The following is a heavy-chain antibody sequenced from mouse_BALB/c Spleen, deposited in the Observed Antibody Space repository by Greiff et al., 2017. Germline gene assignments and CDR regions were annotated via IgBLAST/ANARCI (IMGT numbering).Heavy chain of an antibody. CDR3: ARVPTTVVARYAMDY. Sequence: EVKLVESGVGLVQPGGSRKLSCAASGFTFSSFGMHWVRQAPEKGLEWVAYISSGSSTIYYADTVKGRFTISRDNPKNTLFLQMTSLRSEDTAMYYCARVPTTVVARYAMDYWGQGTSVTVSS. V-gene: IGHV5-17*02. D-gene: IGHD1-1*01. CDR1: GFTFSSFG. J-gene: IGHJ4*01. CDR2: ISSGSSTI.